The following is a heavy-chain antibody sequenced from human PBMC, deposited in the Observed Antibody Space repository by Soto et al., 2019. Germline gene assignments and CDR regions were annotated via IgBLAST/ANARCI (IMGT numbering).Heavy chain of an antibody. CDR1: GFSLSTSGMC. CDR2: IDWDDDK. CDR3: ARTLSTTGTEGMDV. D-gene: IGHD1-1*01. J-gene: IGHJ6*02. V-gene: IGHV2-70*11. Sequence: SGPTLVNPTQTLTLTCTFSGFSLSTSGMCVSWIRQPPGKALEWLARIDWDDDKYYSTSLKTRLTISKDTSKNQVVLTMTNMDPVDTATYYCARTLSTTGTEGMDVWGQGTTVTGPS.